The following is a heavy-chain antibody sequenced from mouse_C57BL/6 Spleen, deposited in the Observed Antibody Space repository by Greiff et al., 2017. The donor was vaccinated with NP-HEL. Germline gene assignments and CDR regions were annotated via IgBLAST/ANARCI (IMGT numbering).Heavy chain of an antibody. CDR2: IYPSDSET. V-gene: IGHV1-61*01. Sequence: VKLQQPGAELVRPGSSVKLSCKASGYTFTSYWMDWVKQRPGQGLEWIGNIYPSDSETHYNQKFKDKATLTVDKSSSTAYMQLSSLTSEDSAVYYCARRDYYGSSYWFAYWGQGTLVTVSA. J-gene: IGHJ3*01. CDR3: ARRDYYGSSYWFAY. D-gene: IGHD1-1*01. CDR1: GYTFTSYW.